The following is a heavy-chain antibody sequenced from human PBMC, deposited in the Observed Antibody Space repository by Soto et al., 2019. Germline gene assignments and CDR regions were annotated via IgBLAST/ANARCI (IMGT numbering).Heavy chain of an antibody. CDR3: ANAVGSVVVPAARDY. J-gene: IGHJ4*02. CDR1: GFTFSSYA. V-gene: IGHV3-23*01. CDR2: ISGSGGST. Sequence: LRLSCAASGFTFSSYAMSWVRQAPGKGLEWVSAISGSGGSTYYADSVKGRFTISRDNSKNTLYLQMNSLRAEDTAVYYCANAVGSVVVPAARDYWGQGTLVTVSS. D-gene: IGHD2-2*01.